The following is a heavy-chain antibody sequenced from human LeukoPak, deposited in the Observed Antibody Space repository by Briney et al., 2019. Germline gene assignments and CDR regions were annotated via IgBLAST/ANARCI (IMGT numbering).Heavy chain of an antibody. CDR1: GFTFSSYG. D-gene: IGHD3-10*01. CDR3: AREFRQGFGESYYFDY. V-gene: IGHV3-30*02. J-gene: IGHJ4*02. Sequence: GGSLRLSCAASGFTFSSYGMHWVRQAPGKGLEWVAFIRYDGSNKYYADSVKGRFTISRENSKNTLYLQMNSLRAEDTAVYYCAREFRQGFGESYYFDYWGQGTLVTVSS. CDR2: IRYDGSNK.